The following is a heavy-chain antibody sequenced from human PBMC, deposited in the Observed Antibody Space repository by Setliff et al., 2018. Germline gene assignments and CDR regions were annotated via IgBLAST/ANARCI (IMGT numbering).Heavy chain of an antibody. V-gene: IGHV4-59*01. CDR3: AKGGTYRYFDF. Sequence: SETLSLTCTVSGGPFSGASIWSWIRQPPGKGLEFIGYVYHSGTAKYDPSLESRAIMSVDASNNEISLKLKSVTAADTAVYYCAKGGTYRYFDFWGQGALVTVSS. J-gene: IGHJ4*02. D-gene: IGHD1-1*01. CDR2: VYHSGTA. CDR1: GGPFSGAS.